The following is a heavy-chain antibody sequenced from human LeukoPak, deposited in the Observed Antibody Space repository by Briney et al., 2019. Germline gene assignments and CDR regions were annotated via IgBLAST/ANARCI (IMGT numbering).Heavy chain of an antibody. J-gene: IGHJ6*02. CDR2: IKQDGSEK. Sequence: GGSLRLSCAASGFTFSSYWMSWVRQAPGKGLEWVANIKQDGSEKYYVDSVKGRFTISRDNAKNSLYLQMNSLRAEDTAVYYCARDLWGVTYYYYYGMDVWGQGTTVTVSS. V-gene: IGHV3-7*01. D-gene: IGHD3-10*01. CDR1: GFTFSSYW. CDR3: ARDLWGVTYYYYYGMDV.